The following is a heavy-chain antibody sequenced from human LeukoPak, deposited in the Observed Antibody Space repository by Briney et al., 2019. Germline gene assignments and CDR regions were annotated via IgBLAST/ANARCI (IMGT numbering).Heavy chain of an antibody. CDR2: IKQDGSEK. V-gene: IGHV3-7*01. D-gene: IGHD3-3*01. CDR3: ARSGDDFWSGYYLHYFDY. CDR1: GFTFSSYW. Sequence: SGGSLRLSCAASGFTFSSYWMSWVRQAPGKGLEWVANIKQDGSEKYYVDSVKGRFTISRDNAKNSLYLQMNSLRAEDTAVYYCARSGDDFWSGYYLHYFDYWGQGTLATVSS. J-gene: IGHJ4*02.